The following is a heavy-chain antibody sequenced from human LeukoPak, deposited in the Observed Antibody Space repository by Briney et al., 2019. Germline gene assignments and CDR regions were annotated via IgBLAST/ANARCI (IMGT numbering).Heavy chain of an antibody. CDR2: INSDGSST. CDR3: SRRTTGSDY. V-gene: IGHV3-74*01. Sequence: GGSLRLSCAASGFTFSTYWMHWVRQAPGKGLVWVSRINSDGSSTSYADSVKGRFTISRDNAKNTLYLQMNSLRAEDAAVYYCSRRTTGSDYWGQGTLVTVSS. D-gene: IGHD1-1*01. CDR1: GFTFSTYW. J-gene: IGHJ4*02.